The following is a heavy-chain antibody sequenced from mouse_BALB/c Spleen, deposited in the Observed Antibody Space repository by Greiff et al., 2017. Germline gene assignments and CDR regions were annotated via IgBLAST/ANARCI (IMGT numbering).Heavy chain of an antibody. V-gene: IGHV1-14*01. J-gene: IGHJ4*01. CDR1: GSTFTSYV. CDR3: ASRGSGGYYAMDY. Sequence: EVQLVESGPELVKPGASVKMSCKASGSTFTSYVMHWVKQKPGQGLEWIGYINPYNDGTKYNEKFKGKATLTSDKSSSTAYMELSSLTSEDSAVYYCASRGSGGYYAMDYWGQGTSVTVSS. CDR2: INPYNDGT. D-gene: IGHD1-1*01.